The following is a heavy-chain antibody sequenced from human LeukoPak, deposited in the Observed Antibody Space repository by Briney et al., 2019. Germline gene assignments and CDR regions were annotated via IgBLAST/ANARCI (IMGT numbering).Heavy chain of an antibody. CDR3: ARGGQQLGPYNWFDP. Sequence: ASVKVSCKASGYTFTGYYMHWVRQAPGQGLEWMGWISAYNGNTNYAQKLQGRVTMTTDTSTSTAYMELRSLRSDDTAVYYCARGGQQLGPYNWFDPWGQGTLVTVSS. CDR1: GYTFTGYY. V-gene: IGHV1-18*04. J-gene: IGHJ5*02. CDR2: ISAYNGNT. D-gene: IGHD6-13*01.